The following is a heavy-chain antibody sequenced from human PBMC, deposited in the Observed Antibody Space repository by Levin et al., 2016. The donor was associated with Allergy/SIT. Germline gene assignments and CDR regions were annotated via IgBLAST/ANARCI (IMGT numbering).Heavy chain of an antibody. D-gene: IGHD1-14*01. CDR3: ARERGIYYYYGMDV. V-gene: IGHV3-72*01. J-gene: IGHJ6*02. Sequence: GSLRLSCAASGFTFSDHYMDWVRQAPGKGLEWVGRTRNKANSYTTEYAASVKGRFTISRDDSKNSLYLQMNSLKTEDAAVYYCARERGIYYYYGMDVWGQGTTVTVSS. CDR1: GFTFSDHY. CDR2: TRNKANSYTT.